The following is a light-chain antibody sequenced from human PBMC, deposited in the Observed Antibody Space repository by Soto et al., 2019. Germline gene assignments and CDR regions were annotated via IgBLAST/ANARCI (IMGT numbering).Light chain of an antibody. CDR1: QSVSSSY. J-gene: IGKJ1*01. V-gene: IGKV3-20*01. CDR2: GAS. Sequence: EIVLTQSPGTLSLSPGERATLSCRASQSVSSSYLAWYQPKPGQAPRLLIYGASSRATGIPAMFSGSGSGTDFTLTISTLEPEDFAVYYCQQYGSSRTFGQGTKVEIK. CDR3: QQYGSSRT.